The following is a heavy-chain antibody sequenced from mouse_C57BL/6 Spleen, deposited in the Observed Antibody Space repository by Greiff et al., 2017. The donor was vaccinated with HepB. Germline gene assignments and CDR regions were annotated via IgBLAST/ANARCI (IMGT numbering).Heavy chain of an antibody. J-gene: IGHJ1*03. CDR1: GFTFSSYA. CDR3: ARDPRTGYFDV. Sequence: EVQLVESGGGLVKPGGSLKLSCAASGFTFSSYAMSWVRQTPEKRLEWVATISDGGSYTYYPDNVKGRFTIARDNAKNNLYLQMSHLKSEDTAMYYCARDPRTGYFDVWGTGTTVTVSS. V-gene: IGHV5-4*01. D-gene: IGHD2-10*02. CDR2: ISDGGSYT.